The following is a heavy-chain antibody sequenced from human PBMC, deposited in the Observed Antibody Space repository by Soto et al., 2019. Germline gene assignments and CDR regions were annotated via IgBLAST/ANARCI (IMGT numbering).Heavy chain of an antibody. Sequence: VQLLESGGGLVQPGGSLRLSCAASGFTFSSYAMSWFRQAPGKWLEWVSAISGSGGSTYYADSVKGRFTISRDNSTNTLYLQMNSLRAEDTAVYYWATFAGYSSSRFIDYWGQGTLVTVSS. CDR3: ATFAGYSSSRFIDY. D-gene: IGHD6-13*01. V-gene: IGHV3-23*01. CDR1: GFTFSSYA. J-gene: IGHJ4*02. CDR2: ISGSGGST.